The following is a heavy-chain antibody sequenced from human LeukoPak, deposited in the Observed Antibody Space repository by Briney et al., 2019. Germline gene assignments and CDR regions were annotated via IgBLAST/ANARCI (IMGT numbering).Heavy chain of an antibody. D-gene: IGHD3-10*01. J-gene: IGHJ4*02. CDR1: GYTFISYY. Sequence: ASVKVSCKASGYTFISYYMHWVRQAPGQGLEWMGIINPGGGSTSNAQRFQDRVTMTRDTSTSTVYMELSNLRSEDTAVYFCAREEGVLWFGELGYWGQGTLVTVSS. CDR3: AREEGVLWFGELGY. V-gene: IGHV1-46*01. CDR2: INPGGGST.